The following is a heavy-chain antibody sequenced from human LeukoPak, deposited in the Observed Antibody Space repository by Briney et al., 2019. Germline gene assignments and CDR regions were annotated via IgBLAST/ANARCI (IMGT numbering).Heavy chain of an antibody. CDR1: GFTFSSYA. J-gene: IGHJ6*02. D-gene: IGHD6-13*01. CDR2: ISGSGGST. V-gene: IGHV3-23*01. Sequence: GGSLRLSCAASGFTFSSYAMSWVRQAPGKGLEWVSAISGSGGSTYYAGSVKGRFTISRDNSKNTLYLQMNSLRAEDTAVYYCAKGIQQLEYYYYGMDVWGQGTTVTVSS. CDR3: AKGIQQLEYYYYGMDV.